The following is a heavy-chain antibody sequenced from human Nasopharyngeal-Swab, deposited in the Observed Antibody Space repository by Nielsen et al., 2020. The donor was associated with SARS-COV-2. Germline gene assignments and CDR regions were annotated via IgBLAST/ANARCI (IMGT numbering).Heavy chain of an antibody. Sequence: ASVKVSCKASGYSFTGYYIYWMRQAPGQGLEWMGWINPNSGGTNYAQKFQDRVTMTRDTSISTAYMELSSLTSDDTAVYYCARDYYDNYDSDYWGQGTLVTVSS. D-gene: IGHD3-22*01. J-gene: IGHJ4*02. CDR1: GYSFTGYY. CDR3: ARDYYDNYDSDY. V-gene: IGHV1-2*02. CDR2: INPNSGGT.